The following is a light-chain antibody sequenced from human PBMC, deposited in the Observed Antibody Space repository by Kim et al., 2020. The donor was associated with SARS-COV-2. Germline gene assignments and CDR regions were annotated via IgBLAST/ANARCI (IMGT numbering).Light chain of an antibody. CDR2: GTS. J-gene: IGKJ2*01. Sequence: VSPGQTATLSCRTSQSVSTNLAWYQQMPGQAPRLLIYGTSTRATGIPPRFSGSGSGTEFTLTISSLQSEDFAIYYCQQYNRWPPYIFGQGTKLEI. CDR1: QSVSTN. V-gene: IGKV3-15*01. CDR3: QQYNRWPPYI.